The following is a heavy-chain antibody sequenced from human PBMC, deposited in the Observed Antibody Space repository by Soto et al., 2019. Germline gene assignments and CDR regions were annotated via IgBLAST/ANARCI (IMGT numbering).Heavy chain of an antibody. CDR2: VYYSGST. Sequence: SETLSLTCTVSGGSTSSYYWNWIRQPPGKGLELFVYVYYSGSTNYNPSLKSRVTISVDTSKNQFSLKLRSVTAADTAVYYCSRGHPRNYDFWSGYFRQIDYWGQGTLVTVLL. CDR1: GGSTSSYY. V-gene: IGHV4-59*08. J-gene: IGHJ4*02. D-gene: IGHD3-3*01. CDR3: SRGHPRNYDFWSGYFRQIDY.